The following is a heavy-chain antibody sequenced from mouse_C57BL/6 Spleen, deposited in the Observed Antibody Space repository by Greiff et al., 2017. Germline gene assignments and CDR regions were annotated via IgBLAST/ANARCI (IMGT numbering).Heavy chain of an antibody. CDR1: GYTFTSYW. J-gene: IGHJ3*01. V-gene: IGHV1-64*01. D-gene: IGHD3-2*02. CDR3: ATAQATTWFAY. CDR2: IHPNSGST. Sequence: LVESGAELVKPGASVKLSCKASGYTFTSYWMHWVKQRPGQGLEWIGMIHPNSGSTNYNEKFKSKATLTVDKSSSTAYMQLSSLTSEDSAVYYCATAQATTWFAYWGQGTLVTVSA.